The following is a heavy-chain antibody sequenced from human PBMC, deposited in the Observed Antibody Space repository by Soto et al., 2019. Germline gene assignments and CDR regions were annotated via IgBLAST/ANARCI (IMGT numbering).Heavy chain of an antibody. J-gene: IGHJ4*02. D-gene: IGHD3-10*01. Sequence: GGSLRLSCAASGFTFSDYYMTWIRQAPGKGLEWVSYISGTGSTTYYADSVKGRFTISRDNAKNSLYLQMNSLRAEDTAVYYCASTIAMPRGVSDYWGQGTLVTVSS. CDR2: ISGTGSTT. CDR3: ASTIAMPRGVSDY. V-gene: IGHV3-11*01. CDR1: GFTFSDYY.